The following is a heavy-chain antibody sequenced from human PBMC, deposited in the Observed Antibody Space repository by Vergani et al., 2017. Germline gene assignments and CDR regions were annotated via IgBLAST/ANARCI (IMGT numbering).Heavy chain of an antibody. CDR3: ARDWDSYDGDY. Sequence: EVQLVESGGGLVKPGGSLRLSCAASGFTFSIYNMNWVRQAPGKGLEWVSSISSSSSYIYYADSVKGRFTISRYNAKNSLYLQMNRLRAEDTAVYYCARDWDSYDGDYWGQGTLVTVSS. V-gene: IGHV3-21*01. CDR2: ISSSSSYI. J-gene: IGHJ4*02. D-gene: IGHD5-18*01. CDR1: GFTFSIYN.